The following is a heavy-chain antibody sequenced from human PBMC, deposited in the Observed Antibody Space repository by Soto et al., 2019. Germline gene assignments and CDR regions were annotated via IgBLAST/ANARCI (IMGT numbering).Heavy chain of an antibody. Sequence: SEALALSCSVYGGSLRGYYWSWIRQPPGKGLEWIGEINHSGSTNYNPSLKSRVTISVDTSKNQFSLKLSSVTAADTAVYYCARGGGYDYVWGSYRGLNWFDPWGQGTLVNVSS. CDR3: ARGGGYDYVWGSYRGLNWFDP. V-gene: IGHV4-34*01. J-gene: IGHJ5*02. CDR2: INHSGST. CDR1: GGSLRGYY. D-gene: IGHD3-16*02.